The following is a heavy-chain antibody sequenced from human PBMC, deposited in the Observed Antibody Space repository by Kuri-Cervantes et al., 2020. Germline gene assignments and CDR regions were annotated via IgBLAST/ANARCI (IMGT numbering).Heavy chain of an antibody. CDR3: VRGLPRDSGSAQLGG. J-gene: IGHJ4*02. V-gene: IGHV3-30-3*01. CDR1: GFTFSSYA. D-gene: IGHD1-26*01. CDR2: ISYDGSNK. Sequence: GGSLRLSCAASGFTFSSYAMHWVRQAPGKGLEWVAVISYDGSNKYYADSVKGRFTISRDNAKNSLYLQMNSLRAEDTAVYYCVRGLPRDSGSAQLGGWGQGTLVTVSS.